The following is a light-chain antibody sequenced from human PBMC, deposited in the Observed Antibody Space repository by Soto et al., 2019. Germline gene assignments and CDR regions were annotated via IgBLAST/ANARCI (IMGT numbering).Light chain of an antibody. J-gene: IGKJ1*01. CDR1: QSVSSN. CDR3: QKYDRTPWT. V-gene: IGKV3-15*01. Sequence: EIVMTQSPATLSVSPGERATLSCRASQSVSSNLAWYQQKPGQAPRPLIYGASTRATGIPARFSGSGSGTEFTLTISSLQSEDVATYYCQKYDRTPWTFGQGTKVEIK. CDR2: GAS.